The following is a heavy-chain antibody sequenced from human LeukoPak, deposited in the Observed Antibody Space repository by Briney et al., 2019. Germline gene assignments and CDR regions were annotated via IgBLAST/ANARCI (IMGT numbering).Heavy chain of an antibody. CDR2: IYYSGST. D-gene: IGHD2-15*01. CDR3: ARDLLGYCSGGSCYSDHY. Sequence: SETLSLTCTVSGGSISRSGYYWGWIRQTPGKGLEWIGSIYYSGSTYYNPSLKSRVTISVDTSKNQFSLKLSSVTAADTAVYYCARDLLGYCSGGSCYSDHYWGQGTLVTVSS. J-gene: IGHJ4*02. V-gene: IGHV4-39*07. CDR1: GGSISRSGYY.